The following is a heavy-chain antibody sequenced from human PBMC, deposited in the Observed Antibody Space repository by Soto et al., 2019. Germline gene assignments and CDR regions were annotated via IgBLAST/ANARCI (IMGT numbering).Heavy chain of an antibody. D-gene: IGHD3-10*01. CDR3: AKDSGSGSYPYYYYGMDV. J-gene: IGHJ6*02. Sequence: GGSLRLSCVASGFTFSSYGMHWVRQAPGKGLEWVAVISYDGSNKYYADSVKGRFTISRDNSKNTLYLQMNSLRAEDTAVYYCAKDSGSGSYPYYYYGMDVWGQGTTVTVSS. V-gene: IGHV3-30*18. CDR2: ISYDGSNK. CDR1: GFTFSSYG.